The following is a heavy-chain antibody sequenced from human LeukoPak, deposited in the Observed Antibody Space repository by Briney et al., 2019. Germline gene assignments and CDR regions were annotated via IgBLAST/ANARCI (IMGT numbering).Heavy chain of an antibody. CDR3: AIPKPISVLRFLESRYYYYYMDV. Sequence: ASVKVSCKASGGTFSSYAISWVRQAPGQGLEWMGGIIPIFGTANYAQKFQGRVTITADESTSTAYMELSSLRSEDTAVYYCAIPKPISVLRFLESRYYYYYMDVWGKGTTVTVSS. V-gene: IGHV1-69*13. J-gene: IGHJ6*03. D-gene: IGHD3-3*01. CDR2: IIPIFGTA. CDR1: GGTFSSYA.